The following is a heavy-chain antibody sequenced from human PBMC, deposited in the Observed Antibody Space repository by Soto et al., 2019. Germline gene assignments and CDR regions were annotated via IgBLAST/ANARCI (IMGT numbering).Heavy chain of an antibody. CDR3: ARSELRFSFDY. Sequence: PSETLSLTCTVSGGSISSYYWSWIRQPPGKGLEWIGYIYYSGSTNYNPSLKSRVTISVDTSKNQFSLKLSSVTAADTAVYYCARSELRFSFDYWGQGTLGTVSS. CDR1: GGSISSYY. D-gene: IGHD1-7*01. CDR2: IYYSGST. J-gene: IGHJ4*02. V-gene: IGHV4-59*01.